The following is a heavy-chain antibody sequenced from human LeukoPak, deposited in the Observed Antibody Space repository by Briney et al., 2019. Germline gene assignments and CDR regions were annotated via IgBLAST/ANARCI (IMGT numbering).Heavy chain of an antibody. V-gene: IGHV3-23*01. Sequence: GGSLRLSCEVSGFTFSSRGMSWVRQPPGKGLEWVSAINGPGSSTYYADSVRGRFTISRDNSKNTLYLQMNSLRVDDTAVYYCARGSCSNIRCHDAFDIWGQGTMVTVSS. J-gene: IGHJ3*02. CDR1: GFTFSSRG. CDR2: INGPGSST. D-gene: IGHD2-2*01. CDR3: ARGSCSNIRCHDAFDI.